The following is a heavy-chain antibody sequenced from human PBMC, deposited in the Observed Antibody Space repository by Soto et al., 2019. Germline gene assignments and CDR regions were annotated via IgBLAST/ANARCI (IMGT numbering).Heavy chain of an antibody. V-gene: IGHV1-2*02. CDR3: ARDKRFGESPIDY. D-gene: IGHD3-10*01. J-gene: IGHJ4*02. CDR2: INPNSGVT. Sequence: QVPLVQSGAEVRKPGASVKVSCKASGYIFTNFYLHWARQAPGQGLEWMGWINPNSGVTNLPQKFQGRVTMTRDTSISTAYMELNRLTSDDTAVYFCARDKRFGESPIDYWGQGTLVTVSS. CDR1: GYIFTNFY.